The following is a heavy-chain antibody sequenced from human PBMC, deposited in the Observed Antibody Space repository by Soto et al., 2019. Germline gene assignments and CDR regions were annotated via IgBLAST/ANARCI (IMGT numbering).Heavy chain of an antibody. Sequence: ASVQGYPVGTGYRFTSGGIKRVRQARGQGLEWMGWISAYNGNTNYAQKLQGRVTMTTDTSTSTAYMELRSLRSDDTAVYYCARDYGGNYYPWFDPWGQGTLVSVAA. CDR3: ARDYGGNYYPWFDP. D-gene: IGHD2-15*01. V-gene: IGHV1-18*01. J-gene: IGHJ5*02. CDR2: ISAYNGNT. CDR1: GYRFTSGG.